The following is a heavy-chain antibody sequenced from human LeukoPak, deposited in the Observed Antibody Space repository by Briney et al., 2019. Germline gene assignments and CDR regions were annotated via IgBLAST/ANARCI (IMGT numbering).Heavy chain of an antibody. J-gene: IGHJ5*02. CDR3: AKSWELSP. V-gene: IGHV3-30*18. D-gene: IGHD1-26*01. CDR2: ISYDGSNK. CDR1: GFTFSSYG. Sequence: PGGSLRLSCAASGFTFSSYGMHWVRQAPGKGLEWVAVISYDGSNKYYADSVKGRFTISRDNSKNTLYLQMSSLRAEDTAVYYCAKSWELSPWGQGTLVTVSS.